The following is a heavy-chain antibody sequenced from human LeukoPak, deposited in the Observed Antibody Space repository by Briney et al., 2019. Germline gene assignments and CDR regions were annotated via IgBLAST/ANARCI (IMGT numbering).Heavy chain of an antibody. CDR3: AGTRQWLVLSGFDY. CDR1: GYSFTSYG. D-gene: IGHD6-19*01. V-gene: IGHV1-18*01. J-gene: IGHJ4*02. CDR2: ISAYNGNT. Sequence: GASVKVSCKASGYSFTSYGISRVRQAPGQGLEWMGWISAYNGNTNYAQKLQGRVTMTTDTSTSTAYMELRSLRSDDTAVYYCAGTRQWLVLSGFDYWGQGTLVTVSS.